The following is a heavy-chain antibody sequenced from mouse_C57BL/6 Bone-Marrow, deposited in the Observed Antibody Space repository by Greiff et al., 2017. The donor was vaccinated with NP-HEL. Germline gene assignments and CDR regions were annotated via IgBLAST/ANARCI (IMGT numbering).Heavy chain of an antibody. D-gene: IGHD2-2*01. CDR2: INPYNGGT. V-gene: IGHV1-19*01. CDR1: GYTFTDYY. Sequence: EVKLVESGPVLVKPGASVKMSCKASGYTFTDYYMNWVKQSHGKSLEWIGVINPYNGGTSYNQKFKGKATLTVDKSSSTAYMELNSLTSEDSAVYYCARGVTRYWYFDVWGTGTTVTVSS. J-gene: IGHJ1*03. CDR3: ARGVTRYWYFDV.